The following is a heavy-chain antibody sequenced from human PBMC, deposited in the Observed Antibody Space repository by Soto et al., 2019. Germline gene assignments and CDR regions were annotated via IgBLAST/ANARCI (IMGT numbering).Heavy chain of an antibody. CDR1: GGSLNSSSHY. V-gene: IGHV4-39*07. CDR3: ARGIAFWSGYYDY. J-gene: IGHJ4*02. Sequence: SATLSLTCTVSGGSLNSSSHYWSWIRQPPGKGLEWIGEINHSGSTNYNPSLKSRVTISVDTSKNQFSLKLSSVTAADTAVYYCARGIAFWSGYYDYWGQGTLVTVSS. CDR2: INHSGST. D-gene: IGHD3-3*01.